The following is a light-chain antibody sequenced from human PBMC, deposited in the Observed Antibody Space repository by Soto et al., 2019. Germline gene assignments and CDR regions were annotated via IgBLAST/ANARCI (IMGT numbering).Light chain of an antibody. V-gene: IGLV2-23*01. Sequence: QSVLTQPASVSGSPGQSITISCTGTSSDVGSYNLVSWYQKHPGQAPKVMIYGGSKRPSGVTNRFSGSQSGNTASLTISGLQAEDEADYYCCSYAGSSTYVFGTGTKVTVL. CDR3: CSYAGSSTYV. J-gene: IGLJ1*01. CDR1: SSDVGSYNL. CDR2: GGS.